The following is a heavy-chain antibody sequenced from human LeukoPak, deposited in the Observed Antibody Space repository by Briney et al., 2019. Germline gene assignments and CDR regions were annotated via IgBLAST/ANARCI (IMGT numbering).Heavy chain of an antibody. V-gene: IGHV3-23*01. D-gene: IGHD3-3*01. Sequence: PGGSLRLSCAASGFTFSSYAMSWVRQAPGKGLEWVSAISGSGGSTYYADSVKGRFTISRDNSKNTLYLQMNSLRAEDTAVYYCARDSEPDFWSGYYCLDYWGQGILVTVSS. CDR2: ISGSGGST. J-gene: IGHJ4*02. CDR1: GFTFSSYA. CDR3: ARDSEPDFWSGYYCLDY.